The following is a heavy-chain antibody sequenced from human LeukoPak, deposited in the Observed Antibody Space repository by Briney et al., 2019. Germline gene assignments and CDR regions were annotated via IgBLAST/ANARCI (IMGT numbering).Heavy chain of an antibody. J-gene: IGHJ4*02. CDR2: IYYSGST. V-gene: IGHV4-39*01. CDR3: ARREYYATPDY. Sequence: SETQSLTCTVSGGSISSSSYYWGWIRQPPGKGLEWIGSIYYSGSTYYNPSLKSRVTISVDTSKNQFSLKLSSVTAADTAVYYCARREYYATPDYWGQGTLVTVSS. D-gene: IGHD2-2*01. CDR1: GGSISSSSYY.